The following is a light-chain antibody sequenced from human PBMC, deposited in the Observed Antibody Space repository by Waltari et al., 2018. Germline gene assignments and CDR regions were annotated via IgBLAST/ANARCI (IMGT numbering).Light chain of an antibody. Sequence: QSALTQPASVSGSPGQSFTISCIGTSSALGFSHYVSWHQQHPGKVPKLIIYEVTKRPSGVSNRFSGSKSGTTASRTISGLQAEDEADYYCSSWTTRSTWVFGGGTKVTVL. V-gene: IGLV2-14*03. CDR3: SSWTTRSTWV. J-gene: IGLJ3*02. CDR1: SSALGFSHY. CDR2: EVT.